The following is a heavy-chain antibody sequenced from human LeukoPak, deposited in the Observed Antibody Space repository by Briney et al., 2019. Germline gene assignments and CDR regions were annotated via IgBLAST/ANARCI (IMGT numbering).Heavy chain of an antibody. J-gene: IGHJ4*02. V-gene: IGHV3-33*06. D-gene: IGHD4-17*01. CDR3: AKQISRGDYVSSFDY. Sequence: GRSLRLSCAASGFTFSSYGMHWVRQAPGKGLEWVAVMWYDGSNKYYAASVKGRFTISRDNSKNTLYLQMNSLRAEDTAVYYCAKQISRGDYVSSFDYWGQGTLVTDSS. CDR1: GFTFSSYG. CDR2: MWYDGSNK.